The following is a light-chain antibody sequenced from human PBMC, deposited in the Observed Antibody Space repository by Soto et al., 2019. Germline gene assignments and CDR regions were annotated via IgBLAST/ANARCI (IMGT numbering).Light chain of an antibody. CDR3: QQYGRSTFT. J-gene: IGKJ3*01. V-gene: IGKV3-20*01. CDR1: QSVRSSY. CDR2: GAS. Sequence: EVVLTQSPGTLSLSPGERATLSCRASQSVRSSYVAWYQQKPGQAPRLLIYGASSRATGIPDRFSGSGSGTDFTLTISRLVPEDFAVYYCQQYGRSTFTFGPGTTVDIK.